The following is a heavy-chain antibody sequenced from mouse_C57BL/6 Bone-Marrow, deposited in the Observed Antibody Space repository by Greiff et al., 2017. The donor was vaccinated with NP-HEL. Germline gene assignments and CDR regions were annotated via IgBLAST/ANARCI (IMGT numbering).Heavy chain of an antibody. V-gene: IGHV1-59*01. CDR1: GYTFTSYW. CDR3: AKREFITTVPESGAWFAY. CDR2: IDPSDSYT. Sequence: QVQLQQPGAELVRPGTSVKLSCKASGYTFTSYWMHWVKQRPGQGLEWIGVIDPSDSYTNYNQKFKGKATLTVDTSSSTAYMQLSSLTSEDSAVYYCAKREFITTVPESGAWFAYWGQGTLVTVSA. J-gene: IGHJ3*01. D-gene: IGHD1-1*01.